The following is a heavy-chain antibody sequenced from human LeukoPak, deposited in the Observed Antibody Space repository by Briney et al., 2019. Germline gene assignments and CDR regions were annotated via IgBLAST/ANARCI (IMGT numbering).Heavy chain of an antibody. Sequence: GGSLRLSCAASGFTFSSYAMSWVRQAPGKGLEWVSTISGSGGTTYYADSVKGRFTISRDNSKNTLYLQMNSLRAEDTAVYYCAKPYTSGGYYFDYWGQGALVTVSS. CDR2: ISGSGGTT. V-gene: IGHV3-23*01. CDR1: GFTFSSYA. CDR3: AKPYTSGGYYFDY. J-gene: IGHJ4*02. D-gene: IGHD6-19*01.